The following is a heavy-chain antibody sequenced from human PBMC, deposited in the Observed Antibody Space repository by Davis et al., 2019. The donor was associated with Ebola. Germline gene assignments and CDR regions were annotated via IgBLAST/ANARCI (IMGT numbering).Heavy chain of an antibody. J-gene: IGHJ6*02. Sequence: GESLKISCAASGFTFSSYGMHWVRQAPGKGLEWVAVISYDGSNKYYADSVKGRFTISRDNSKNTLYLQMNSLRAEDTAVYYCARDSCISTSCYVGAYYYYGMDVWGQGTTVTVSS. D-gene: IGHD2-2*01. CDR1: GFTFSSYG. CDR2: ISYDGSNK. V-gene: IGHV3-30*03. CDR3: ARDSCISTSCYVGAYYYYGMDV.